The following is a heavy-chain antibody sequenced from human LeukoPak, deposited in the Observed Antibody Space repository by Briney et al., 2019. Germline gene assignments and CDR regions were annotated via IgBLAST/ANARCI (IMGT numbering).Heavy chain of an antibody. J-gene: IGHJ3*02. CDR2: IYYRGTT. D-gene: IGHD6-19*01. CDR1: GDSVNTDGYY. CDR3: ARDRWAVAGIRDAFDI. Sequence: SETLSLTCTVSGDSVNTDGYYWSWIRQPPGKGLEWIGYIYYRGTTNYNPSLKSRVTMSLDTSYSHFSLTLSSVTAADTAVYFCARDRWAVAGIRDAFDIWGQRTMVTVSS. V-gene: IGHV4-61*03.